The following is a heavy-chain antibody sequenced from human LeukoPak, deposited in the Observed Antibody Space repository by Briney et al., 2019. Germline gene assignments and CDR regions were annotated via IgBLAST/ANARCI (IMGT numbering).Heavy chain of an antibody. CDR1: GFTFSKYG. D-gene: IGHD3-10*01. J-gene: IGHJ4*02. Sequence: GGSLRLSCAASGFTFSKYGMHWVRQAPGKGLEWVALISYDGSNKYYADSVKGRFTISRDNSKNTLYLQMISMRAEDTAVYYCANYGSVSYFAYWGQGTLVTVSS. CDR3: ANYGSVSYFAY. CDR2: ISYDGSNK. V-gene: IGHV3-30*18.